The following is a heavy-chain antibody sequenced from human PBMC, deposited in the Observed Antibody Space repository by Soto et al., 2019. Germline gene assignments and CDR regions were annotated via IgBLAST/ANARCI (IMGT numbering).Heavy chain of an antibody. J-gene: IGHJ6*02. V-gene: IGHV3-30-3*01. D-gene: IGHD3-10*01. CDR1: GFTISSYA. Sequence: GGSLRLSCAASGFTISSYAMHWVRQAPGKGLEWVAVISYDGSNKYYADSVKGRFTISRDNSKNTLYLQMNSLRAEDTAVYYCARGRGITMVRGVIIHYYGMDVWGQGTTVTVSS. CDR2: ISYDGSNK. CDR3: ARGRGITMVRGVIIHYYGMDV.